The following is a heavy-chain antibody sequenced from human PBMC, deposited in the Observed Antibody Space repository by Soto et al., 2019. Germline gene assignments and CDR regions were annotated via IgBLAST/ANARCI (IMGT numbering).Heavy chain of an antibody. J-gene: IGHJ6*02. D-gene: IGHD2-2*01. CDR1: GGTFSSYA. CDR2: IIPIFGTA. V-gene: IGHV1-69*12. Sequence: QVQLVQSGAEVKKPGSSVKVSCKASGGTFSSYAISWVRQAPGQGLEWMGGIIPIFGTANYAQKFQGRVTITADESTSTADRELSSLRSEDTAVYYCARHVPAAGYSYGMDAWGQGTTVTVSS. CDR3: ARHVPAAGYSYGMDA.